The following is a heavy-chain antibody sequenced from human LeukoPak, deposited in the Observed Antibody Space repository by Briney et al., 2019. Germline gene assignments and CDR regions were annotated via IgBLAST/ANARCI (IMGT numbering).Heavy chain of an antibody. CDR1: GFTFSSYS. CDR2: ISSSSSYI. Sequence: PGGSLRLSCAASGFTFSSYSMNWVRQAPGKGLEWVSSISSSSSYIYYADSVKGRFTISRDNAKNSLYLQMNSLRAEDTAVYYCARHGSPSTNRNFDYWGQGTLVTVSS. J-gene: IGHJ4*02. CDR3: ARHGSPSTNRNFDY. V-gene: IGHV3-21*01. D-gene: IGHD1-14*01.